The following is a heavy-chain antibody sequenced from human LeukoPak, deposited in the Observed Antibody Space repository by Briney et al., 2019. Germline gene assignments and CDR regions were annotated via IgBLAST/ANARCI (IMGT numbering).Heavy chain of an antibody. CDR3: ARDLAFYYYDSSGYFGAFDI. CDR1: GFTFSSYS. D-gene: IGHD3-22*01. V-gene: IGHV3-21*01. Sequence: GGSLRLSCAASGFTFSSYSMNWVRQAPGKGLEWVSSIISSSGYIHYADSVRGRFTISRDNAKNSLYLQMNSLRAEGTAVYYCARDLAFYYYDSSGYFGAFDIWGQGTMVTVSS. CDR2: IISSSGYI. J-gene: IGHJ3*02.